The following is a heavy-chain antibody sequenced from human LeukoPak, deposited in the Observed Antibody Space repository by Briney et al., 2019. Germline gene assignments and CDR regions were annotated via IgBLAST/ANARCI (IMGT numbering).Heavy chain of an antibody. CDR3: ATAAYGNYFDY. CDR2: IYYSGST. D-gene: IGHD3-10*01. J-gene: IGHJ4*02. V-gene: IGHV4-59*01. CDR1: GGSISSYY. Sequence: ASETLSLTCTVSGGSISSYYWSWIRQPPGKGLEWIGYIYYSGSTNYNPSLKSRVTISVDTSKNQFSLKLSSVTAADTAVYYCATAAYGNYFDYWGQGTLVTVSS.